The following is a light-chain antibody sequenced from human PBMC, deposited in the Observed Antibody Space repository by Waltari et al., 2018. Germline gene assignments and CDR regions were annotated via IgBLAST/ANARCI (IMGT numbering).Light chain of an antibody. CDR2: GAL. J-gene: IGKJ2*01. CDR3: QQYDTSPGT. V-gene: IGKV3-20*01. Sequence: EIVFTPSPGTLSLSPGEKAILSCRASQSRNVAYVAWYQHKSGQAPRLLIYGALYRAADIPDRFSGSGSGTDFTLTITRLEPDDFAVYYCQQYDTSPGTFGQGTRLEMK. CDR1: QSRNVAY.